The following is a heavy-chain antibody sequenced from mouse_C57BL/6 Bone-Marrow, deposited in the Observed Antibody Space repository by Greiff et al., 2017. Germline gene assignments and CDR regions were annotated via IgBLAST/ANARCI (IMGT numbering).Heavy chain of an antibody. D-gene: IGHD2-2*01. CDR3: ARYYGYDLDY. CDR2: IDPSDSYT. CDR1: RYTFTSYW. Sequence: QVQLQQPGAELVMPGASVKLSCKASRYTFTSYWMHSVKQRPGQGLEWIGEIDPSDSYTNYNQKFKGKSTLTVDKSSSTAYMQLSSLTSADSAVFYCARYYGYDLDYWGEGTTLTVSS. J-gene: IGHJ2*01. V-gene: IGHV1-69*01.